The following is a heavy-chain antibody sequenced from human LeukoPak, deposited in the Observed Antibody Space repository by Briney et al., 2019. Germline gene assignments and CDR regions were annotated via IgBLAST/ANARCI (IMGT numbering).Heavy chain of an antibody. CDR1: GGSISSYY. Sequence: PSETLSLTCTVSGGSISSYYWSWIRQHPGKGLEWIGYIYYSGSTYYNPSLKSRVTISVDTSKNQFSLKLSSVTAADTAVYYCARDRRGYSYGFDYWGQGTLVTVSS. CDR3: ARDRRGYSYGFDY. D-gene: IGHD5-18*01. J-gene: IGHJ4*02. V-gene: IGHV4-59*06. CDR2: IYYSGST.